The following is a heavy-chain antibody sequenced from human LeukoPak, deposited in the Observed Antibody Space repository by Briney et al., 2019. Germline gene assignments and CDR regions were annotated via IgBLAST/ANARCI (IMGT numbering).Heavy chain of an antibody. Sequence: GGSLRLSCAASGFTFVNYAMSWVRQAPGKGPEWVSTISGSGGATYYADSLKGRFTISRDNSKNTLYLQMNSLRAEDTAVYYCAKEGGYYYGSGKGYYFDYWGRGTLVTVSS. D-gene: IGHD3-10*01. J-gene: IGHJ4*02. CDR1: GFTFVNYA. CDR2: ISGSGGAT. V-gene: IGHV3-23*01. CDR3: AKEGGYYYGSGKGYYFDY.